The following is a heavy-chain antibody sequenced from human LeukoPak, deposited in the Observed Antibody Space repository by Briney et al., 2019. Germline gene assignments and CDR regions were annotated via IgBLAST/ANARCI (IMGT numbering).Heavy chain of an antibody. D-gene: IGHD3-22*01. V-gene: IGHV1-69*04. CDR1: GGTFSSYA. CDR2: IIPILGIA. CDR3: ARDLGGYYYDSSGINAEYFQH. Sequence: SVKVSCKASGGTFSSYAISWVRQAPGQGLEWMGRIIPILGIANYAQKFQGRVTITADKSTSTAYMELSSLRSEDTAVYYCARDLGGYYYDSSGINAEYFQHWGQGTLVTVSS. J-gene: IGHJ1*01.